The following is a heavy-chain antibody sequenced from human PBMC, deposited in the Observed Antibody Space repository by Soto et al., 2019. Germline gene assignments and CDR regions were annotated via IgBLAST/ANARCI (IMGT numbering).Heavy chain of an antibody. CDR1: GGTFSSYA. V-gene: IGHV1-69*12. D-gene: IGHD5-18*01. Sequence: QVQLVQSGAEVKKPGSSVKVSCKASGGTFSSYAISWVRQAPGQGLEWMGGIIPIFGTANYAQKFQGRVTITADESASTAYMELSSLRSEDTAVYYCARGGRSDTAMVTGSPFDYWGQGTLVTVSS. CDR2: IIPIFGTA. CDR3: ARGGRSDTAMVTGSPFDY. J-gene: IGHJ4*02.